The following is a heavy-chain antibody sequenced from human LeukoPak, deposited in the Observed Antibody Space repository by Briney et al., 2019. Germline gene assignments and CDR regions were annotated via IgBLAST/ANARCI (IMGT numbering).Heavy chain of an antibody. Sequence: WETLSLTCTVSGDSISGFYWSWIRQPPGKGLEWIGYIYHTGSTNSHPSLKSRVTISIDPSKNQFSLRLTSLTAADTAVYYCARQVVAAKDDAIDFWGQGTMVTVSS. CDR2: IYHTGST. J-gene: IGHJ3*01. D-gene: IGHD2-15*01. CDR1: GDSISGFY. V-gene: IGHV4-59*01. CDR3: ARQVVAAKDDAIDF.